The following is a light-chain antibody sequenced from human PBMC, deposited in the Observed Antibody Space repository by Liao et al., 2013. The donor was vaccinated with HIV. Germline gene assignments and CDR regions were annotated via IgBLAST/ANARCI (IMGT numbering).Light chain of an antibody. CDR2: QDT. J-gene: IGLJ1*01. V-gene: IGLV3-1*01. Sequence: SYVLTQPPSVSVSPGQTASITCFGDKLGDKYVSWYQQKPGQSPVMVIYQDTRRPSGIPERFSGSNSGNTATLTISGTQAMDEADYYCQAWDSSTGGYVFGTGTKVTVL. CDR3: QAWDSSTGGYV. CDR1: KLGDKY.